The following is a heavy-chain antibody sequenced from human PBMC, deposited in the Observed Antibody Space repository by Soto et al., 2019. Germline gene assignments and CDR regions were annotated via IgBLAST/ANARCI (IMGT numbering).Heavy chain of an antibody. V-gene: IGHV2-5*02. CDR2: IYWDDDK. CDR1: GFSLTTSGVG. Sequence: QITLNESGPTQVKPRQTLKLTCTFSGFSLTTSGVGVGWILQSPGKAPEWLALIYWDDDKRYSPSLKSRLTITKDTSKNHVVLTMADLDPADTATYYCAHRVLRTVFGLVTTTAIYFDFWGQGTPVAVSS. D-gene: IGHD3-3*01. J-gene: IGHJ4*02. CDR3: AHRVLRTVFGLVTTTAIYFDF.